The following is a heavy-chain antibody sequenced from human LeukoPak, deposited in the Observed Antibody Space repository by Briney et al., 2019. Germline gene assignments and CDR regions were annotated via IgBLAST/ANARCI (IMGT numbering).Heavy chain of an antibody. Sequence: RTSETLSLTCTVSGGSISSYYWSWIRQPPGKGLEWIGYIYYSGSTNYNPSLKSRVTISVDTSKNQLSLKLSSVTAADTAVYYCARHLGTSAYSYGMDVWGQGTTVTVSS. CDR3: ARHLGTSAYSYGMDV. CDR2: IYYSGST. V-gene: IGHV4-59*08. CDR1: GGSISSYY. J-gene: IGHJ6*02.